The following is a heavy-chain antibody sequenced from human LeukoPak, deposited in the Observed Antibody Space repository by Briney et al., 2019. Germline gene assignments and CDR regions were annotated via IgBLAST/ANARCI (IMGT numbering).Heavy chain of an antibody. CDR2: IIPILGIA. D-gene: IGHD2-15*01. V-gene: IGHV1-69*02. CDR1: GGTFSSYT. J-gene: IGHJ4*02. CDR3: ARAHLVQGSDAHLAPFVY. Sequence: SVKVSCKASGGTFSSYTISWVRQAPGQGIEWMGRIIPILGIANYAKKFQGRGTITADQSTSTSYMELSSLRSQDTAVYYCARAHLVQGSDAHLAPFVYWGQGTLVTVSS.